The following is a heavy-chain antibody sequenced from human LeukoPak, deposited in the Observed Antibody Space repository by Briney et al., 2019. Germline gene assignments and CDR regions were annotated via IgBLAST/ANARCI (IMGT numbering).Heavy chain of an antibody. V-gene: IGHV3-23*01. CDR3: AKDKGAYYDGSGYFDY. CDR2: ISGSGGST. J-gene: IGHJ4*02. CDR1: GFPFSSYA. D-gene: IGHD3-22*01. Sequence: GGSLRLSRAASGFPFSSYAMSWVRQAPGKGLEWVSAISGSGGSTYYADSVKGRFTISRDNSKNTLDLQMNSLRAEDTAVYYCAKDKGAYYDGSGYFDYWGQGTLVTVSS.